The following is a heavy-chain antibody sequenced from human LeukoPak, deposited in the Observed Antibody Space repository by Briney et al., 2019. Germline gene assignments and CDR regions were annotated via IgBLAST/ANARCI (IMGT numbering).Heavy chain of an antibody. J-gene: IGHJ4*02. D-gene: IGHD6-13*01. CDR2: ISAYNGNT. Sequence: GASVKVSCKASGYTFTSYGISWVRQAPGQGLEWMGWISAYNGNTNYAQKLQGRVTMTTDTSTSTAYMELRSLRSDDTAVYYCASPGQASSSWFWQDWGQGTLVTVSS. CDR1: GYTFTSYG. V-gene: IGHV1-18*01. CDR3: ASPGQASSSWFWQD.